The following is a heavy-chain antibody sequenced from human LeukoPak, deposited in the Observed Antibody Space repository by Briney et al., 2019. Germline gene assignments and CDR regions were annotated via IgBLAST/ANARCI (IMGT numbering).Heavy chain of an antibody. D-gene: IGHD4-23*01. Sequence: GGSLRLSCAASGFTFSSHGMHWVRQAPGQGLEWVAVIWYDGSNKYDADSVKGRFTISRDNSKNTLYLQMNSLRAEDTAVYYWVRWGNAKVLDIWGQGTMVTVS. J-gene: IGHJ3*02. CDR2: IWYDGSNK. CDR3: VRWGNAKVLDI. V-gene: IGHV3-33*01. CDR1: GFTFSSHG.